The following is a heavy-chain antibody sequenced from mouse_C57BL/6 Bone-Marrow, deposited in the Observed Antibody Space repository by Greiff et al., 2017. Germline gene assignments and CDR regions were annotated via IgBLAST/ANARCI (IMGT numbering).Heavy chain of an antibody. CDR2: IYPGSGST. CDR1: GYTFPSYW. Sequence: QVQLQQPGAELVKPGASVQMSCKASGYTFPSYWITWVKQRPGQGLEWIGDIYPGSGSTNYNEKFKSKATLTVDTSSSTAYRQLSSLTSEDSAVYYCAREGRTWFAYWGQGALVTVSA. V-gene: IGHV1-55*01. CDR3: AREGRTWFAY. J-gene: IGHJ3*01.